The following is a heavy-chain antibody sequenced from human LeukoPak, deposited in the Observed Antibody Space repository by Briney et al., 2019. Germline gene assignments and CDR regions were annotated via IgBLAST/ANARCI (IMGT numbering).Heavy chain of an antibody. CDR1: GFIFSSYG. J-gene: IGHJ3*01. Sequence: GGSLRLSCEASGFIFSSYGMHWVRQAPGKGLEWVALIRDGGSNKYHAGSVKGRLTISRDNSKNTLYLEMNSLRDEDTAAYYCAKAYGGNSGAFDLWGQGTMVIVSS. CDR2: IRDGGSNK. D-gene: IGHD4-23*01. V-gene: IGHV3-30*02. CDR3: AKAYGGNSGAFDL.